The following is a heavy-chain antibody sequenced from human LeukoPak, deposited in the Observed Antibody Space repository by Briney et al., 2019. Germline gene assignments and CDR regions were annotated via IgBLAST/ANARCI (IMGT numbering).Heavy chain of an antibody. CDR1: GGSISSSSYY. Sequence: SETLSLTCTVSGGSISSSSYYWGWIRQPPGKGLEWIGSIYYSGSTNYNPSLKSRVTISVDTSKNQFSLKLSSVTAADTAVYYCARVYVSSGSDAFDIWGQGTMVTVSS. J-gene: IGHJ3*02. V-gene: IGHV4-39*07. D-gene: IGHD3-22*01. CDR2: IYYSGST. CDR3: ARVYVSSGSDAFDI.